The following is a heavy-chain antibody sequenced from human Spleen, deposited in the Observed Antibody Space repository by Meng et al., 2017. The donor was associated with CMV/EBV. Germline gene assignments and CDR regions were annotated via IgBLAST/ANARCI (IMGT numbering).Heavy chain of an antibody. J-gene: IGHJ4*02. CDR1: GFPFEPYW. CDR3: AKGPHYYDY. V-gene: IGHV3-74*03. CDR2: IDAESTMI. Sequence: SFGASGFPFEPYWMPWVRQAPGKGLVWISRIDAESTMITYADSVKGRFTISRDNSKNTLYLQMNSLRAEDTAVYYCAKGPHYYDYWGQGTLVTVSS.